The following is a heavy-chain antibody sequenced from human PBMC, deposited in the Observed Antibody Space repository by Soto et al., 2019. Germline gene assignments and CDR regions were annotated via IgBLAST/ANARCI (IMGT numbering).Heavy chain of an antibody. Sequence: LVESGGALVKPGGSLRLSCAASGFIFRDWFMSWIRQAPGKGLEWISYISKDSGRATRNADSVKGRFTISRDNGHHSQLQQTTYLTLQDSAAYSYAQENRDHPDPWGQGHIVTLSS. CDR3: AQENRDHPDP. CDR1: GFIFRDWF. J-gene: IGHJ5*02. CDR2: ISKDSGRAT. V-gene: IGHV3-11*01.